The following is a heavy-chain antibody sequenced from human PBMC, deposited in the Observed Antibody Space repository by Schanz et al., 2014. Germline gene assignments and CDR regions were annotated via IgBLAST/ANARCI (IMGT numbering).Heavy chain of an antibody. D-gene: IGHD2-8*02. CDR1: GYTFTDYS. J-gene: IGHJ4*02. Sequence: QVQLVQSGAEVKKLGASVKVSCKASGYTFTDYSMHWVRQAPGQGLEWMGRINPNSGGTNYAQKFQGRVTMTRDTSISTAYMEMSRLRSDDTAVYYCARGLVRYFAYWGQGTLVTVSS. V-gene: IGHV1-2*06. CDR3: ARGLVRYFAY. CDR2: INPNSGGT.